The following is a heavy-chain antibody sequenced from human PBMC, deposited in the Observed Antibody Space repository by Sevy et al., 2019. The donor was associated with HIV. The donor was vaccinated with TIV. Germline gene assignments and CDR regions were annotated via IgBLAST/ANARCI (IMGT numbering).Heavy chain of an antibody. D-gene: IGHD2-2*01. CDR3: AREVSSDIVVVPAATNWFDP. CDR2: ISSSSSTI. J-gene: IGHJ5*02. V-gene: IGHV3-48*01. Sequence: GGSLRLSCAASGFTFSSYSMNWVRQAPGKGLEWVSYISSSSSTIYYADSVKGRFTISRDNAKNSLYLQMNSLRAEDTAVYYSAREVSSDIVVVPAATNWFDPWGQGTLVTVSS. CDR1: GFTFSSYS.